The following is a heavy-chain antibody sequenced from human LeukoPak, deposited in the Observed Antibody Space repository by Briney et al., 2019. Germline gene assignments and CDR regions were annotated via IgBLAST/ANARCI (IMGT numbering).Heavy chain of an antibody. CDR3: AKADSARGVTLKTTIDY. CDR2: ISGSGGST. Sequence: PGGSLRLSCAASGFTFSSYAMSWVRQARGKGLEWVSVISGSGGSTYYADSVMGRFTISRDNSKNTLYLQMNSLRGEDTAVYYCAKADSARGVTLKTTIDYWGQGTLVTVSS. J-gene: IGHJ4*02. V-gene: IGHV3-23*01. D-gene: IGHD1-14*01. CDR1: GFTFSSYA.